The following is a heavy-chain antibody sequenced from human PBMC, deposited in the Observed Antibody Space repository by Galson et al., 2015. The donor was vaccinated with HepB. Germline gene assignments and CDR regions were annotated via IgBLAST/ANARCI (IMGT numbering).Heavy chain of an antibody. J-gene: IGHJ4*02. CDR3: ARGVYGSGSADY. CDR1: GGTFSSYA. CDR2: IIPIFGTA. D-gene: IGHD3-10*01. V-gene: IGHV1-69*13. Sequence: SVKVSCKASGGTFSSYAISWVRQAPGQGLEWMGGIIPIFGTANYAQKFQGRVTITADESTSTAYMELSSLRPEDTAVYYCARGVYGSGSADYWGQGTLVTVSS.